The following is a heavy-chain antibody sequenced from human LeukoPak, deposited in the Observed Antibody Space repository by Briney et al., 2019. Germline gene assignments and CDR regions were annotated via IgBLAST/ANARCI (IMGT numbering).Heavy chain of an antibody. CDR1: GYTFTGYY. CDR2: INPNSGGT. J-gene: IGHJ4*02. Sequence: ASVKVSCKASGYTFTGYYMRWVRQAPGQGLEWMGWINPNSGGTNYAQKFQGRVTMTRDTSISTAYMEVSRLRSDDTAVYYCARGTREGYSYGRYCFDYWGQGTLVTVSS. CDR3: ARGTREGYSYGRYCFDY. V-gene: IGHV1-2*02. D-gene: IGHD5-18*01.